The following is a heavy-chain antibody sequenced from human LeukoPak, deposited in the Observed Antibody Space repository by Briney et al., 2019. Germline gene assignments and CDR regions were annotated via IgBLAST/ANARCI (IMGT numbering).Heavy chain of an antibody. CDR1: GGSISSRGYS. Sequence: TSETLSLTCAVSGGSISSRGYSWGWIRQPPGKGLEWIGYMYYSGSTYYNPSLTSRVTISVDTSKNQFSLKLRSVTAADTAVYYCARGMTTAADYWGQGTLVTVSS. CDR2: MYYSGST. CDR3: ARGMTTAADY. V-gene: IGHV4-30-4*07. D-gene: IGHD4-17*01. J-gene: IGHJ4*02.